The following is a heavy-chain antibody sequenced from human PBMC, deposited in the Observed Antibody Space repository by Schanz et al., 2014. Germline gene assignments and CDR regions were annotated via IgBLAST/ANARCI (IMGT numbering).Heavy chain of an antibody. V-gene: IGHV3-11*05. J-gene: IGHJ4*02. D-gene: IGHD1-26*01. CDR3: ASPSGYSEYGTYFDF. Sequence: QVQLVESGGGLVKPGGSLRLSCAASGFTFRDYYMSWIRQAPGKGLEWVSDISSGSSYANYADSVKGRFTISRDNAKNSLYLQMNSLRAEDTAVYYCASPSGYSEYGTYFDFWGQGTLVTVSS. CDR1: GFTFRDYY. CDR2: ISSGSSYA.